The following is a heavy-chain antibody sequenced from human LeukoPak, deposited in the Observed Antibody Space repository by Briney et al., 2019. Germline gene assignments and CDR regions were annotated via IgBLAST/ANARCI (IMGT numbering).Heavy chain of an antibody. Sequence: PSETLSLTXTVSGVSISSISYYWGWIRQPPGKGLDWIGNIYYSGSTYYNPSLKSRVTISVDTSKNQFSLKVTSVTAADTAVYYCARHNRVVPPDYWGQGTLVTVSS. CDR1: GVSISSISYY. CDR3: ARHNRVVPPDY. CDR2: IYYSGST. V-gene: IGHV4-39*01. J-gene: IGHJ4*02. D-gene: IGHD2-15*01.